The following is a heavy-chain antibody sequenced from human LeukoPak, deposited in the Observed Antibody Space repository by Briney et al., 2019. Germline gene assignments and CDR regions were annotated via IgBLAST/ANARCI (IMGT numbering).Heavy chain of an antibody. CDR1: GFTFTSYG. CDR2: ISGSGGST. J-gene: IGHJ4*02. V-gene: IGHV3-23*01. Sequence: GGSLRLSCAASGFTFTSYGMSWVRQAPGKGLDWVSAISGSGGSTYYADSVKGRFTISRDNAKNSLYLQMNSLRAEDTAVYYCARGVMWFGGQGTLVTVSS. D-gene: IGHD3-16*01. CDR3: ARGVMWF.